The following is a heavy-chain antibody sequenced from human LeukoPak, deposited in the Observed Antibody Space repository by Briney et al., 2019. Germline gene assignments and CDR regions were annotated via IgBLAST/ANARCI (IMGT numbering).Heavy chain of an antibody. V-gene: IGHV1-18*01. D-gene: IGHD3-16*01. J-gene: IGHJ3*02. CDR1: GYTFSDYG. CDR2: INTYNGNT. Sequence: ASVKVSCKASGYTFSDYGISWVRQAPGQGLEWMGWINTYNGNTNYAQNLQGRLTMTKDTSTNTSYMEMRSLRYDDTAVYYCAKGRLGAGDAFDIWGQGTLVTVSS. CDR3: AKGRLGAGDAFDI.